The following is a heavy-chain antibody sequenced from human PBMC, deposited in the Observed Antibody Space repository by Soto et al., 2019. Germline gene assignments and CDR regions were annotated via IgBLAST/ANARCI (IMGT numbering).Heavy chain of an antibody. D-gene: IGHD5-12*01. CDR1: GGTFSSYT. J-gene: IGHJ2*01. Sequence: QVQLVQSGAEVKKPGSSVTVSCKASGGTFSSYTISWVRQAPGQGLEWMGGIIPIFGTANYAQKFQGRVTIPADESTSTAYMELSRLRSEDTAVYYCAMGNHRWLQLWYFDLWGRGTLVTVSS. CDR3: AMGNHRWLQLWYFDL. CDR2: IIPIFGTA. V-gene: IGHV1-69*12.